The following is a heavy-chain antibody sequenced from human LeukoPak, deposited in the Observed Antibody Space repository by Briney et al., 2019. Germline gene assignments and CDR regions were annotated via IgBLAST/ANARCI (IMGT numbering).Heavy chain of an antibody. V-gene: IGHV1-69*02. CDR1: GGTFSSYT. Sequence: ASVKVSCKASGGTFSSYTINWVRQAPGQGLEWMGRIIPILGIANYAQKFQGRVTITADKSTSTAYMELSSLRSEDTAVYYCARGDRDYSNYPFDYWGQGTLVTVSS. D-gene: IGHD4-11*01. CDR2: IIPILGIA. J-gene: IGHJ4*02. CDR3: ARGDRDYSNYPFDY.